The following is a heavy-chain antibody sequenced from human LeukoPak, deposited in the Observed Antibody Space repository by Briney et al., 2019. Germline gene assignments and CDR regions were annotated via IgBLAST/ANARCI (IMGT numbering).Heavy chain of an antibody. V-gene: IGHV3-30-3*01. CDR3: ARGGDAGWYGDY. D-gene: IGHD6-19*01. CDR1: GFMFTNYP. Sequence: GGSLTLSCAASGFMFTNYPVHWVRQAPGKGLEWVAVISFDGNNEYSADSVKGRFTFSRDNSRNTLYLQMTNLRPEDTAVYYCARGGDAGWYGDYWGQGTLVTVSS. CDR2: ISFDGNNE. J-gene: IGHJ4*02.